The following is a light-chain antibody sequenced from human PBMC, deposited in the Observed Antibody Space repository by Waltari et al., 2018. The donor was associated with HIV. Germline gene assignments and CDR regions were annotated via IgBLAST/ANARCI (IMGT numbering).Light chain of an antibody. J-gene: IGLJ2*01. CDR3: GTWDSSLSAGV. V-gene: IGLV1-51*01. CDR1: SSNIGQHY. CDR2: DDT. Sequence: QSVLTQPPSVSAAPGQKVTFSCAGNSSNIGQHYVSWYQQHPRTAPKVLIYDDTKRPSGIPARFSASKSGTSATLAITGLQTGDEADYYCGTWDSSLSAGVFGGGTKLTVL.